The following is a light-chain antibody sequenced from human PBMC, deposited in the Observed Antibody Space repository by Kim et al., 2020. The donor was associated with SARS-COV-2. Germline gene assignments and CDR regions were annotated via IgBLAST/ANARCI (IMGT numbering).Light chain of an antibody. CDR2: AAS. J-gene: IGKJ5*01. V-gene: IGKV1-9*01. Sequence: ASVGDRVTITFRASQGITNGLAWYQQTPGKAPNLLIYAASALHSGVPSRFSGSGSGTEFSLTINSLQPEDSAIYYCQQLHSYPLTFGQGTRLEIK. CDR3: QQLHSYPLT. CDR1: QGITNG.